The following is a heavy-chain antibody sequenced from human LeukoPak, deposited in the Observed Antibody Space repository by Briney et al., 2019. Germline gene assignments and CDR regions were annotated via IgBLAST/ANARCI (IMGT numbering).Heavy chain of an antibody. CDR3: ARDTTTYITMIVGLDY. Sequence: GGSLRLSCAASGFTFSSYWMSWVRQAPGKGLEWVANIKQDGSEKYYVDSVKGRFTISRDNAKNSLYLQMNSLRAEDTAVYYCARDTTTYITMIVGLDYWGQGTLVTVSS. CDR2: IKQDGSEK. D-gene: IGHD3-22*01. J-gene: IGHJ4*02. V-gene: IGHV3-7*01. CDR1: GFTFSSYW.